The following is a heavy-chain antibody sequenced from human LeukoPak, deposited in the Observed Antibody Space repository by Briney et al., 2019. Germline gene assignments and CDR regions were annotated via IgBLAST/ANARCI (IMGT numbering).Heavy chain of an antibody. CDR1: GGSISSYY. D-gene: IGHD3-10*01. J-gene: IGHJ3*02. CDR2: IYYSGST. Sequence: ETLSLTCTVSGGSISSYYWSWIRQPPGKGLEWIGYIYYSGSTNYNPSLKSRVTISVDTSKNQFSLKLSSVTAADTAVYYCARDAWFADARAFDIWGQGTMVTVSS. V-gene: IGHV4-59*12. CDR3: ARDAWFADARAFDI.